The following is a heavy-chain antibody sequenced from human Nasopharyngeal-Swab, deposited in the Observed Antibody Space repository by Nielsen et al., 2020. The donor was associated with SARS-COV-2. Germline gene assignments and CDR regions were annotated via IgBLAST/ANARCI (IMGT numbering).Heavy chain of an antibody. V-gene: IGHV3-9*01. Sequence: SLKISCAASGFTFDDYAIHWVWQAPGRGLEWVSGISWDSGNIGYADSVKGRFTISRDNAKNSLYLQMNSLRAEDTALYYCVKDNLLRAFDLWGQGTMVTVSS. CDR1: GFTFDDYA. D-gene: IGHD2-15*01. CDR3: VKDNLLRAFDL. CDR2: ISWDSGNI. J-gene: IGHJ3*01.